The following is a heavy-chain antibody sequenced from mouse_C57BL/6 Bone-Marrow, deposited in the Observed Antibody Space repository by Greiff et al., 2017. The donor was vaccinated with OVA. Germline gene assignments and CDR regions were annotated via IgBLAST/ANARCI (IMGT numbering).Heavy chain of an antibody. CDR3: TTGGDPFDY. CDR1: GFNIKDDY. Sequence: VPLKQSGAELVRPGASVKLSCTASGFNIKDDYMHWVKQRPEQGLEWIGWIDPENGDTEYASKFQGKATITADTSSNTAYLQLSSLTSEDTAVYYCTTGGDPFDYWGQGTTLTVSS. CDR2: IDPENGDT. D-gene: IGHD3-3*01. J-gene: IGHJ2*01. V-gene: IGHV14-4*01.